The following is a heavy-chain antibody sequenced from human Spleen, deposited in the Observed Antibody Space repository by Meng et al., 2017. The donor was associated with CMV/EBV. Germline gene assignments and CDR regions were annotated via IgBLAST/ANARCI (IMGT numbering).Heavy chain of an antibody. CDR1: GFTFDDYA. CDR2: ISWNSGNI. J-gene: IGHJ3*01. D-gene: IGHD1-7*01. V-gene: IGHV3-9*01. CDR3: AKEFILNYDVFHV. Sequence: SLKISCVASGFTFDDYAMHWVRQGPGKGLEWVSGISWNSGNIAYADSVKGRFTISRDNAKNSLYLQMNSLRVDDTALYYCAKEFILNYDVFHVWGQGTMVTVSS.